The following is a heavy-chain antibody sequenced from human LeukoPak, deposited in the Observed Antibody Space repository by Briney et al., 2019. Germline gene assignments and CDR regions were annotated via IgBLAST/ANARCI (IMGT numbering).Heavy chain of an antibody. Sequence: AGSLRLSCAASGFTFSSYAMSWVRQAPGKGLEWVSAISGSGGSTYYADSVKGRFTISRDNSKNTLYLQMNSLRAEDTAVYYCAKKPWIQLWSPFDYWGQGTLVTVSS. CDR3: AKKPWIQLWSPFDY. CDR1: GFTFSSYA. D-gene: IGHD5-18*01. V-gene: IGHV3-23*01. J-gene: IGHJ4*02. CDR2: ISGSGGST.